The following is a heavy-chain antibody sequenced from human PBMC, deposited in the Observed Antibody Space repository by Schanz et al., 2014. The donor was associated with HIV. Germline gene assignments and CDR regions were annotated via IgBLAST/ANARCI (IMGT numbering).Heavy chain of an antibody. V-gene: IGHV3-33*08. J-gene: IGHJ6*02. Sequence: VQLLESGGGLVQPGGSLRLSCAASGFTFSGYAMSWVRQAPGKGLEWVALIWYDGSKKYYADSVKGRFTISRDNSKNTLFLQMNSLRAEDTAVYYCARDREIGQHYYYDNSGHSMDVWGQGTTVSVS. CDR1: GFTFSGYA. D-gene: IGHD3-22*01. CDR3: ARDREIGQHYYYDNSGHSMDV. CDR2: IWYDGSKK.